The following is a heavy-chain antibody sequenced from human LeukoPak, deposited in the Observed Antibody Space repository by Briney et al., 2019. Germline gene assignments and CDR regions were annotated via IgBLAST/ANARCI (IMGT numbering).Heavy chain of an antibody. D-gene: IGHD4-23*01. V-gene: IGHV3-23*01. CDR3: ARRAGGYSHPYDY. J-gene: IGHJ4*02. CDR2: ISGSGGST. Sequence: GGTLRLSCAASGFTFSSYGMSWVRQAPGKGLEWVSAISGSGGSTYYADSVKGRFTISRDNAKNSLYLQMNSLRAEDTAVYYCARRAGGYSHPYDYWGQGILVTVSS. CDR1: GFTFSSYG.